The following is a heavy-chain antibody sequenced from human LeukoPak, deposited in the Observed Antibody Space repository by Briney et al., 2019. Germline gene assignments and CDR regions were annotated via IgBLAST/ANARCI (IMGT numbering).Heavy chain of an antibody. CDR3: ARGHYYGSGSYYKYPHYYYYYMDV. D-gene: IGHD3-10*01. Sequence: PSETLSLTCTVSGGSISSSSYYWGWIRQPPGKGLEWIGSIYYSGSTYYNPSLKSRVTISVDTSKNQFSLKLSSVTAADTAVYYCARGHYYGSGSYYKYPHYYYYYMDVWGKGTTVTVSS. CDR1: GGSISSSSYY. J-gene: IGHJ6*03. V-gene: IGHV4-39*07. CDR2: IYYSGST.